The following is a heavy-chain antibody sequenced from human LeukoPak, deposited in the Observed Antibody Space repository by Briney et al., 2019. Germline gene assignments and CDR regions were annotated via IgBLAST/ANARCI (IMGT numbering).Heavy chain of an antibody. CDR3: ARGNSSGWYYFDY. D-gene: IGHD6-19*01. CDR2: IYTSGST. V-gene: IGHV4-61*02. J-gene: IGHJ4*02. CDR1: GGSISSGSYY. Sequence: SQTLSLTCTVSGGSISSGSYYWSWIRQPAGKGLEWIGRIYTSGSTNYNPSLKSRVAISVDTSKNQFSLKLSSVTAADTAVYYCARGNSSGWYYFDYWGQGTLVTVSS.